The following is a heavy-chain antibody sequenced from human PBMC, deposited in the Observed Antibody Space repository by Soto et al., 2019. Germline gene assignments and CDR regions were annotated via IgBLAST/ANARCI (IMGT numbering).Heavy chain of an antibody. CDR3: SQYCTGATCYPAIAP. J-gene: IGHJ4*02. V-gene: IGHV3-15*07. CDR1: CFTFPNPS. CDR2: IKSKTDCGTT. Sequence: GGAPRLSCSAPCFTFPNPSVKWGRPGPGEGVEWVGRIKSKTDCGTTDYAAPVKGRFTISRDDSKNTLYLQMDSLKTEDTAVYYCSQYCTGATCYPAIAPWGQGTLVTVSS. D-gene: IGHD2-8*02.